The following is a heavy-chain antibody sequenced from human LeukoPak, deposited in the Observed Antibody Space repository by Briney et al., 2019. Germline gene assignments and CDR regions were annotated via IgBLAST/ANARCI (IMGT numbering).Heavy chain of an antibody. CDR1: GFTFDDYA. CDR3: AKDRIYADGLWDFDY. J-gene: IGHJ4*02. Sequence: GGSLRLSCAASGFTFDDYAMHWVRQAPGKGLEWVSLISGDGGSTYYADSVKGRFTISRDNSKNTLYLQMNSLRADDTAVYYCAKDRIYADGLWDFDYWGQGTLVTVSS. V-gene: IGHV3-43*02. D-gene: IGHD3-10*01. CDR2: ISGDGGST.